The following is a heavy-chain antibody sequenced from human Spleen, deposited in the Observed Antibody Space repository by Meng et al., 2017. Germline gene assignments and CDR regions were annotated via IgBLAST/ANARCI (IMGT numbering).Heavy chain of an antibody. CDR1: VFTVTSYD. D-gene: IGHD3-22*01. Sequence: CECGGGLVQPWWSLRLSCAASVFTVTSYDLSWVRQAPGKGLEWVSRISGGGGSTDYSDSVKGRFTISRDNSKNTLYLQMNSLRAEDTAVYYCAKYYYDSSPPWFPHWGQGTLVTASS. V-gene: IGHV3-23*01. CDR2: ISGGGGST. CDR3: AKYYYDSSPPWFPH. J-gene: IGHJ1*01.